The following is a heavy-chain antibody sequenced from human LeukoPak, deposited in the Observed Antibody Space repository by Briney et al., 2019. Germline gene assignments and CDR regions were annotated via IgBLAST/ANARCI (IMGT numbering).Heavy chain of an antibody. CDR3: ARDLGYGTIGLFHYFGF. D-gene: IGHD2-8*01. J-gene: IGHJ4*02. CDR1: GFTFSSFN. Sequence: GGSLRLSCAASGFTFSSFNMNWVRQAPGKGLDWVSSISSTGTDLYYADSVKGRFTISRDSAKNSLYLQMNRLRAEDTAVYYCARDLGYGTIGLFHYFGFWGQGTLVTVSS. V-gene: IGHV3-21*01. CDR2: ISSTGTDL.